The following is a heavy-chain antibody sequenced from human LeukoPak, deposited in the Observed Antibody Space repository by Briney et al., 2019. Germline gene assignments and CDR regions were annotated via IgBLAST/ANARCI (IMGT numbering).Heavy chain of an antibody. D-gene: IGHD6-19*01. Sequence: SETLSLTCSVSGGSISSSSHYWGWIRQPPGKGLEWIGSIYYSGNTYYNPSLKSRVTISVDTSKMQFSLKLNSVTAADTAVYYCARHSITVAGFDYWGQGTLVTVSS. J-gene: IGHJ4*02. CDR1: GGSISSSSHY. CDR3: ARHSITVAGFDY. CDR2: IYYSGNT. V-gene: IGHV4-39*01.